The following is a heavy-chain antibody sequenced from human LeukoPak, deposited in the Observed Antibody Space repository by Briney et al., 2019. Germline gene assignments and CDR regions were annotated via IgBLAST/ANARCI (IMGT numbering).Heavy chain of an antibody. CDR1: GGSFTGYF. Sequence: SETLSLTCAVYGGSFTGYFWGWIRQSPGKGLEWIGDITHSGSTNYNPSLKSRVTISVDTSKNQFSLKLTSVTAADTAVYYCARDTGYSYGYAFDIWGQGTMVTVSS. CDR2: ITHSGST. V-gene: IGHV4-34*01. CDR3: ARDTGYSYGYAFDI. D-gene: IGHD5-18*01. J-gene: IGHJ3*02.